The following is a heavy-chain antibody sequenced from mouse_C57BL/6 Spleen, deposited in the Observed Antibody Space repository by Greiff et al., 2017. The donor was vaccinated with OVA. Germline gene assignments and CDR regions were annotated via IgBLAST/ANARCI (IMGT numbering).Heavy chain of an antibody. J-gene: IGHJ3*01. D-gene: IGHD1-1*01. CDR1: GYTFTSYW. Sequence: VQLQQPGAELVKPGASVKMSCKASGYTFTSYWITWVKQRPGQGLAWIGDIYPGSGSTNYNEKFKSKATLTVDTSSSTAYMQLSSLTSEDSAVYYCAGYYGSSVRGFAYWGQGTLVTVAA. CDR2: IYPGSGST. V-gene: IGHV1-55*01. CDR3: AGYYGSSVRGFAY.